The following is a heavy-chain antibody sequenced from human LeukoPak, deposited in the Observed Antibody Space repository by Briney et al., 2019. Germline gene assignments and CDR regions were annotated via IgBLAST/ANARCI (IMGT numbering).Heavy chain of an antibody. CDR1: GFTLSSFW. V-gene: IGHV3-74*01. CDR2: INSDATNT. J-gene: IGHJ4*02. Sequence: PGGSLRLSCATSGFTLSSFWMHWVRQPPGKGLVWVSRINSDATNTNYADSVKGRFTISRDNTKNTVYLQMNSLGAEDTAVYYCARGGWGSSVHFDTWGQGALATVSS. D-gene: IGHD3-10*01. CDR3: ARGGWGSSVHFDT.